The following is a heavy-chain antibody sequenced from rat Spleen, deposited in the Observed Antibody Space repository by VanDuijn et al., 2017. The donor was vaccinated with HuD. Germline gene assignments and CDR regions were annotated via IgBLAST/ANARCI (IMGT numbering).Heavy chain of an antibody. CDR2: ISSSSSYI. Sequence: EVQLVESGGGLVQPGRSLKLSCLASGFTFSNYGMNWIRQAPGKGLEWVASISSSSSYIYYADTVKGRFTISRENAKNTLYLQMTSLRSEDTALYYCANNYGGYRDYFDYWGQGVMVTVSS. V-gene: IGHV5-34*01. CDR3: ANNYGGYRDYFDY. J-gene: IGHJ2*01. CDR1: GFTFSNYG. D-gene: IGHD1-11*01.